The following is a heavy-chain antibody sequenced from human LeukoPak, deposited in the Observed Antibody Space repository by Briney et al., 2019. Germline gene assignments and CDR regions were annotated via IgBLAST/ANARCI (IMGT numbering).Heavy chain of an antibody. CDR2: INHSGST. J-gene: IGHJ4*02. CDR3: ARGGGDCSGGSCYIENDY. CDR1: GGSFSGYY. V-gene: IGHV4-34*01. Sequence: SETLPLTCAVYGGSFSGYYWSWIRQPPGKGLEWIGEINHSGSTNYNPSLKSRVTISVDTSKNQFSLKLSSVTAADTAVYYCARGGGDCSGGSCYIENDYWGQGTLVTVSS. D-gene: IGHD2-15*01.